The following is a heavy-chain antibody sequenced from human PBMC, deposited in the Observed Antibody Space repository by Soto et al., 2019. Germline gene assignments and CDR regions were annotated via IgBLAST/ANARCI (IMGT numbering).Heavy chain of an antibody. CDR2: IDYSGRS. D-gene: IGHD5-18*01. Sequence: SERLSRTGIAGGGSMSSYYWSWRGQPRGKGLEWIGCIDYSGRSNYHPSLKSRVTISVDTSKTQFSLKLSSVTAADTAVYYCARGRIQLWYPFDYWGQGTLVTVS. V-gene: IGHV4-59*01. CDR3: ARGRIQLWYPFDY. CDR1: GGSMSSYY. J-gene: IGHJ4*02.